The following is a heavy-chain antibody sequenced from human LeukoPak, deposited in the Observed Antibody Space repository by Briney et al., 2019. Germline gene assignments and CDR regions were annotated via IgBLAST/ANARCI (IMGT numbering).Heavy chain of an antibody. J-gene: IGHJ3*02. CDR2: VYISGST. V-gene: IGHV4-4*07. Sequence: NSSETLSLTCTVSGGSISNYYWTWIRQPAGKGLEWIGRVYISGSTNYNPSLKSRVTISVDTSKNHFSLKLTSVAAADTAVYYCARGLEWGDGFDIWGQGTMVTVSP. CDR1: GGSISNYY. CDR3: ARGLEWGDGFDI. D-gene: IGHD1-1*01.